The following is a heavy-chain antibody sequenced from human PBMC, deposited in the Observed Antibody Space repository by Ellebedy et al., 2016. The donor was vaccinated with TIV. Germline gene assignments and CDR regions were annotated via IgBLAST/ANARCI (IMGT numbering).Heavy chain of an antibody. CDR2: IWYDGSNK. V-gene: IGHV3-33*01. Sequence: GGSLRLXXAASGFSFRDYGMHWVRQAPGKGLEWVAIIWYDGSNKDYVDHVKGRFTISRDNSKNTLYLQMNTLRAEDTAVYYCARAVDSGRDMDVWGQGTTVTVSS. D-gene: IGHD1-26*01. CDR1: GFSFRDYG. CDR3: ARAVDSGRDMDV. J-gene: IGHJ6*02.